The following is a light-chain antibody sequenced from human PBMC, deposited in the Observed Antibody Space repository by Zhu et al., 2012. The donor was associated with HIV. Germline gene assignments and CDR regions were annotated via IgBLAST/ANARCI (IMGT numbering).Light chain of an antibody. CDR2: KAS. CDR1: QSIGDL. V-gene: IGKV1-5*03. J-gene: IGKJ2*01. Sequence: DIQMTQSPSTLSASVGDRVTITCRASQSIGDLLAWYLQKPGKAPNLLISKASTLESGVPSRFSGSGSGTEFTLIINNLQPDDFATYFCHQYNSYNTFGQGTKVEIK. CDR3: HQYNSYNT.